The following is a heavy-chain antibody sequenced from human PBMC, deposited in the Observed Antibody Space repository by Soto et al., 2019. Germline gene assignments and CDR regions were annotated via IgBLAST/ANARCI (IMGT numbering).Heavy chain of an antibody. CDR2: IYSDGKT. V-gene: IGHV3-53*01. Sequence: QLVESGGGLMQPGESLKLSCAVSGLSVSTIFMNWVRQSPGKGLEWVAVIYSDGKTFYADSLKGRFTISKDNSKNTLSLQMNSLRAEDTAVYYCTRDAPGERPYYFYYYGMDVWGQGTTVTVS. CDR3: TRDAPGERPYYFYYYGMDV. CDR1: GLSVSTIF. J-gene: IGHJ6*02.